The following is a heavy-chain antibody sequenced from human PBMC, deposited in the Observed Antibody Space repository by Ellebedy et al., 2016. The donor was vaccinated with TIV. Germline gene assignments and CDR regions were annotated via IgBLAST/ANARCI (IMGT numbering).Heavy chain of an antibody. Sequence: MPSETLSPTCTVSGGSINTGGADYYWRWNRQPPGKGLEWIGNIYYSGSAYYNPSLKSRVTISVDTSKNQFSLKVISGTAADTAVYYCASASLGEPNGFDPWGQGTLVTVSA. CDR1: GGSINTGGADYY. J-gene: IGHJ5*02. CDR3: ASASLGEPNGFDP. V-gene: IGHV4-30-4*01. CDR2: IYYSGSA. D-gene: IGHD1-14*01.